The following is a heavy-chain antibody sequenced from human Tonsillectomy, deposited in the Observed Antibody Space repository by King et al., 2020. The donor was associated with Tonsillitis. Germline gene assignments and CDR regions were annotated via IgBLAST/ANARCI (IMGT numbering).Heavy chain of an antibody. CDR1: GGSIISTTYY. V-gene: IGHV4-39*01. D-gene: IGHD3-22*01. Sequence: QLQESGPRLLRPSETLSLTCTVSGGSIISTTYYWGWIRQPPGKGLEWIGSMYYGGSTHYNPSLKSRVTMSVDTSQNQFSLKLNSVTAADIAVYYCARRLRDYYDSSGSYTHWGQGTLVTVSS. J-gene: IGHJ4*02. CDR3: ARRLRDYYDSSGSYTH. CDR2: MYYGGST.